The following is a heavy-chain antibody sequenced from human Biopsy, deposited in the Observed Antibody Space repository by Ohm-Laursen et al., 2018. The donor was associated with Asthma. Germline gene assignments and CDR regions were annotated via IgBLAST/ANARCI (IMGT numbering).Heavy chain of an antibody. Sequence: TQTLTLTCAVSGFSLRDARMGVSWIRQPPGKALEWLAHIFPNDEKSYSTSLKSRLTISKDTYKRQVVLTMTNMDLVDTGTYFCARLNCGSACDSGYDYYGMDVWGPGTTVTVSS. CDR2: IFPNDEK. CDR1: GFSLRDARMG. D-gene: IGHD2-21*02. V-gene: IGHV2-26*01. CDR3: ARLNCGSACDSGYDYYGMDV. J-gene: IGHJ6*02.